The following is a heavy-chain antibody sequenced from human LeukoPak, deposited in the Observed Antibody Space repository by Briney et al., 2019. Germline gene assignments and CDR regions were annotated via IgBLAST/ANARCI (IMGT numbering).Heavy chain of an antibody. CDR3: AKDFGIAAAGRGLDY. J-gene: IGHJ4*02. CDR2: ISWNSGSI. V-gene: IGHV3-9*01. D-gene: IGHD6-13*01. Sequence: GGSLRLSCAASGFTFDDYAMHWVRQAPGKGLEWVSGISWNSGSIGYADSVKGRFTISRDNAKNSLYLQMNSLKAEDTALYYCAKDFGIAAAGRGLDYWGQGTLVTVSS. CDR1: GFTFDDYA.